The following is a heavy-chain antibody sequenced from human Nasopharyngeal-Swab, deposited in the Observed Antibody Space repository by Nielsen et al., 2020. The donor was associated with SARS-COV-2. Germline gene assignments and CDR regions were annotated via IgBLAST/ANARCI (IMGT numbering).Heavy chain of an antibody. CDR3: ATVTGSYTGFDY. CDR1: GYTFTSYY. V-gene: IGHV1-46*01. J-gene: IGHJ4*02. Sequence: ASVKVSCKASGYTFTSYYMHWVRQAPGQGLEWMGIINPSGGSTSYAQKFQGRVTMTEDTSTDTAYMELSSLRSEDTAVYYCATVTGSYTGFDYWGQGTLVTVSS. D-gene: IGHD1-26*01. CDR2: INPSGGST.